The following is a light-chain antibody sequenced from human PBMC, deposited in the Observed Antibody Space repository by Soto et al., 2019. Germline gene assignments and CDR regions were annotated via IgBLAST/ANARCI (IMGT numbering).Light chain of an antibody. V-gene: IGKV3-20*01. J-gene: IGKJ5*01. CDR1: QSVSSSY. CDR2: GAS. Sequence: EIVLTQSPGTLSLSPGERATLSCRASQSVSSSYLAWYQQKPGQAPRLLIYGASSRATGIPDRFSGSGSGXDXXXXXXXXXPXXXAVYYXQXXGSSPPAITFGQGTRLEIK. CDR3: QXXGSSPPAIT.